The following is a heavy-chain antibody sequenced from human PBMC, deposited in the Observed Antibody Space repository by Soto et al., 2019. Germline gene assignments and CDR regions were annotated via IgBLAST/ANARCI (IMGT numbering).Heavy chain of an antibody. CDR2: ISGSGGST. Sequence: VQLVQSGAEVKKPGSSVKVSCKASGGTFSSYAMSWVRQAPGKGLEWVSAISGSGGSTYYADSVKGRFTISRDNSKNTLYLQMNSLRAEDTAVYYCAKGPYSSSGAYYGMDVWGQGTTVTVSS. V-gene: IGHV3-23*04. CDR3: AKGPYSSSGAYYGMDV. J-gene: IGHJ6*02. CDR1: GGTFSSYA. D-gene: IGHD6-6*01.